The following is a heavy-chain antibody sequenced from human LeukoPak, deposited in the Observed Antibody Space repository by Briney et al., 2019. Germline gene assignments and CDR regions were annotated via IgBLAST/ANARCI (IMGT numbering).Heavy chain of an antibody. CDR3: ARAWDSSGYYDY. CDR2: IYYSGST. V-gene: IGHV4-31*03. CDR1: GGSISSGGYY. D-gene: IGHD3-22*01. J-gene: IGHJ4*02. Sequence: SETLSLTCTVSGGSISSGGYYWSWIRQHPGKGLEWIGYIYYSGSTYYNPSLKSRVTISVDTSKNQFSLKLSSVTAADTAVYYCARAWDSSGYYDYWGQGTLVTVSS.